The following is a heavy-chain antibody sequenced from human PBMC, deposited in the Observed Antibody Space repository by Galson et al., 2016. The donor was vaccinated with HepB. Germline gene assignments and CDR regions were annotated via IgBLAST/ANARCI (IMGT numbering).Heavy chain of an antibody. CDR3: ASGTTVTTSNSFWYFDL. D-gene: IGHD4-17*01. Sequence: SLRLSCAASGFTVSTNYMSWVRQAPGKGLDWVSTISGSGGETHYADSVKGRFTFSRDNSKNTMYVQMTSLRAEDTAVYYCASGTTVTTSNSFWYFDLWGRGTLVTVSS. V-gene: IGHV3-23*01. CDR1: GFTVSTNY. CDR2: ISGSGGET. J-gene: IGHJ2*01.